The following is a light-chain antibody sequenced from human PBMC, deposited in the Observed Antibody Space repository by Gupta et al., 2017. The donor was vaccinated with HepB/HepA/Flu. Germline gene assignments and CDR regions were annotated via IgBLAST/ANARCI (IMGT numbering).Light chain of an antibody. CDR3: AEWDNSLKGVV. CDR2: VSN. CDR1: SSNIGRNN. Sequence: QSVLTQPPLASGTPGQRVTISCSGSSSNIGRNNVYWYQQLPGTAPKLLIYVSNQRPSGVPDRFSCSKSGTYASREISGLRSEDEADDDCAEWDNSLKGVVFGGGTKVTVL. V-gene: IGLV1-47*01. J-gene: IGLJ3*02.